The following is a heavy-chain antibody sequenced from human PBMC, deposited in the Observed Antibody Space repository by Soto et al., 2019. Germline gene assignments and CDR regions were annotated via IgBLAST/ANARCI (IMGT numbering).Heavy chain of an antibody. CDR1: GFTFSSYW. CDR2: INSDGSST. CDR3: ARNPGRGSGFRYYYYCMDV. D-gene: IGHD3-3*01. J-gene: IGHJ6*02. V-gene: IGHV3-74*01. Sequence: EVQLVESGGGLVQPGGSLRLSCAASGFTFSSYWMHWVRQAPGKGLVWVSRINSDGSSTSYADSVKGRFTISRDNAKNSLYLQMNSLRAEDTAVYHCARNPGRGSGFRYYYYCMDVWGQRTTVTVSS.